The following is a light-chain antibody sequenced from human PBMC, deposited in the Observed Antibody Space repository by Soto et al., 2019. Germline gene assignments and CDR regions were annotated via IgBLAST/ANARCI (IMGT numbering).Light chain of an antibody. CDR3: QQRHMWPIT. J-gene: IGKJ5*01. V-gene: IGKV3-11*01. CDR2: DAY. CDR1: LSISNS. Sequence: ENLLTQSPTTLSLSPGAKATLSRRASLSISNSLAWYQQKPGQAPRLLIYDAYNRATGIPPRFSGSGSGTDFTLTISSLEPEDSAVYYCQQRHMWPITFGQGTRLEI.